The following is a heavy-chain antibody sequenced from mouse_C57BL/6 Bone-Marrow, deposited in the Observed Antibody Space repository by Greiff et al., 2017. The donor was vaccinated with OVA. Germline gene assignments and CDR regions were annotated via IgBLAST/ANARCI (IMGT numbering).Heavy chain of an antibody. D-gene: IGHD3-3*01. V-gene: IGHV3-5*01. CDR3: ARDREDYYGLNY. J-gene: IGHJ4*01. CDR1: GISITTGNYR. Sequence: DVKLVESGPGLVKPSQTVFLTCTVTGISITTGNYRWSWIRQFPGHKLEWIGYIYYSGPITYNPSLTSLTTITRDTHKNQFFLEMNSVTAEDTATYYCARDREDYYGLNYWGQGTSVTVSS. CDR2: IYYSGPI.